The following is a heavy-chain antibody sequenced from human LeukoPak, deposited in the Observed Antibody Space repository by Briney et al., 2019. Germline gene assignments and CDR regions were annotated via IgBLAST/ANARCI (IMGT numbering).Heavy chain of an antibody. D-gene: IGHD3-16*01. CDR1: GFSFNTYV. V-gene: IGHV3-33*06. CDR2: MWHDGTNK. Sequence: GGSLRLSCVASGFSFNTYVMHWVRQGPGKGLEWVAVMWHDGTNKVYADSVKGRFSISRDNSKNTLYLQMNSLRAEDTALYYFAKGAPGGYFDYCGQGTLVTVSS. J-gene: IGHJ4*02. CDR3: AKGAPGGYFDY.